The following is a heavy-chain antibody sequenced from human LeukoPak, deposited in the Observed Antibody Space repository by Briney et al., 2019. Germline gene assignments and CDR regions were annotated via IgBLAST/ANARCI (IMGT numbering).Heavy chain of an antibody. CDR1: GYTFTSYY. CDR3: ARMYYYDSSGYYYPFDY. Sequence: ASVKVSCKASGYTFTSYYMHWVRQAPGQGLEWMGIINPSSGGTSYAQKFQGRVTMTRDMSTSTVYMELSSLGSEDTAVYYCARMYYYDSSGYYYPFDYWGQGTLVTVSS. CDR2: INPSSGGT. D-gene: IGHD3-22*01. J-gene: IGHJ4*02. V-gene: IGHV1-46*01.